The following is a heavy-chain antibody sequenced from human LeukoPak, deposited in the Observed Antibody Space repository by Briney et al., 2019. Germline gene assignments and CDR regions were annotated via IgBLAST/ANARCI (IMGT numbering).Heavy chain of an antibody. CDR3: ARHYLSDGILSTFDP. D-gene: IGHD2-2*01. CDR1: GGSISSSPYY. V-gene: IGHV4-39*01. CDR2: IYYRGST. Sequence: SETLSLTCTVSGGSISSSPYYWGWIRQPPGKGLEWIGTIYYRGSTYSNASLNSRVTISLDTSKNQFSLRLRSVTAAHTALYYCARHYLSDGILSTFDPWGQGTLVTVSS. J-gene: IGHJ5*02.